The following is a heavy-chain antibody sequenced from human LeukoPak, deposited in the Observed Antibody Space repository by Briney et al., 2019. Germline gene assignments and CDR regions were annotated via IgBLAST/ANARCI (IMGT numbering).Heavy chain of an antibody. J-gene: IGHJ5*02. V-gene: IGHV1-69*05. CDR3: ARVVAVAGPNWFDP. Sequence: GASVKVSCKASGGTFSSYAISWVRQAPGQGLEWMGGIIPIFGTANYAQKLQGRVTMTTDTSTSTAYMELRSLRSDDTAVYYCARVVAVAGPNWFDPWGQGTLVTVSS. CDR2: IIPIFGTA. D-gene: IGHD6-19*01. CDR1: GGTFSSYA.